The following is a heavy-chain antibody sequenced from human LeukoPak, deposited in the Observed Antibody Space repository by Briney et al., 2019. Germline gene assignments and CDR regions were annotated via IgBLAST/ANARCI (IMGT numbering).Heavy chain of an antibody. CDR3: AREPRCGGDCYPDAFDI. Sequence: SETLSLTCTVSGGSISSGSYYWSWIRQPAGKGLEWIGRIYTSGSTNYNPSLKSRATISVDTSKNQFSLKLSSVTAADTAVYYCAREPRCGGDCYPDAFDIWGQGTMVTVSS. V-gene: IGHV4-61*02. CDR1: GGSISSGSYY. J-gene: IGHJ3*02. D-gene: IGHD2-21*01. CDR2: IYTSGST.